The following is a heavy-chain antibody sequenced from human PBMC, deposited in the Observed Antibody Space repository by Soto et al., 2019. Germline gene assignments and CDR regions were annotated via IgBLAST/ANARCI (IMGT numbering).Heavy chain of an antibody. V-gene: IGHV4-59*08. J-gene: IGHJ3*01. D-gene: IGHD1-1*01. CDR3: ARQWGTDAFHF. Sequence: QVQLQESGPGLVKPSETLSLTCTVSGGSISSYYWSWIRQPPGKGLEWIGYLYYSGSTNYNPSLNSRVTISVDTSKNQFSLKLSSVTAADTAVHYCARQWGTDAFHFSGQGTMVTVSS. CDR2: LYYSGST. CDR1: GGSISSYY.